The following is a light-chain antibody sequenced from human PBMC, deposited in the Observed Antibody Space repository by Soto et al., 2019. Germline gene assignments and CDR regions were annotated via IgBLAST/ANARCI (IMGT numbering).Light chain of an antibody. CDR3: QQYGSSRWA. J-gene: IGKJ1*01. V-gene: IGKV3-20*01. CDR2: GAS. Sequence: DMMLTQSPGTLSLSPGESASLSCSASQSVSSGYLAWYQQNRGQAPRLLIYGASSRATGIPDMFSGSGSETDFTLTISRLEPEDFAVYYCQQYGSSRWAFGQGTKVDIK. CDR1: QSVSSGY.